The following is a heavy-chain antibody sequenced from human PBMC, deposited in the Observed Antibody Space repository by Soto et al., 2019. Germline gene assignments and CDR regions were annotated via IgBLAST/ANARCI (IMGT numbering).Heavy chain of an antibody. CDR1: GFTFSVYA. CDR2: VTANGGST. J-gene: IGHJ6*02. Sequence: EVQLLESGGGFVQPGGSLRLSCAATGFTFSVYAITWVRQAPGTGLECVSAVTANGGSTYSADSVKGRFTISRDNSKNPLFLQMNSLRAEDTAVYYCASLGVGDWANYYYYYGMDVWGQGTTVTVSS. D-gene: IGHD2-21*02. V-gene: IGHV3-23*01. CDR3: ASLGVGDWANYYYYYGMDV.